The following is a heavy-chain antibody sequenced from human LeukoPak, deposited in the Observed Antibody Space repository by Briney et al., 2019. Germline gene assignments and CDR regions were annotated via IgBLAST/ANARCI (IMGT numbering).Heavy chain of an antibody. V-gene: IGHV4-59*01. J-gene: IGHJ4*02. Sequence: SETLSLTCTVSGGSISSYYWSWIRQPPGKGLEWIGYIYYSGSTNYNPSLKSRVTISVDTSKNQFSLKLSSVTAADTAVYYCARDRDFWCGIDYWGQGTLVTVSS. CDR1: GGSISSYY. CDR3: ARDRDFWCGIDY. CDR2: IYYSGST. D-gene: IGHD3-3*01.